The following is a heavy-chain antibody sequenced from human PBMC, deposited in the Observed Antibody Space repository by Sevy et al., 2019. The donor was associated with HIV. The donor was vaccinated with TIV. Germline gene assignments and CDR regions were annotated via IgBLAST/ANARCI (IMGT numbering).Heavy chain of an antibody. Sequence: GGSLRLSCAASGFTFSSYSMNWVRQAPGKGLEWVSSISSSSSYIYYADSVKGRFTISRDNAKNSLYLQMNGLRAEDTAVYYCARDDIVVVPAAIGYYYGMDVWGQGTTVTVSS. CDR3: ARDDIVVVPAAIGYYYGMDV. D-gene: IGHD2-2*01. CDR2: ISSSSSYI. V-gene: IGHV3-21*01. J-gene: IGHJ6*02. CDR1: GFTFSSYS.